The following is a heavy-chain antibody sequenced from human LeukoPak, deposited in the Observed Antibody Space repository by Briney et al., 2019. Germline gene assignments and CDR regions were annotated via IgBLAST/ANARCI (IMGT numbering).Heavy chain of an antibody. V-gene: IGHV4-30-4*01. CDR3: ASLDSSGYWIDP. D-gene: IGHD6-19*01. J-gene: IGHJ5*02. CDR2: IYYSGST. CDR1: GGSLSSGDYY. Sequence: PSQTLSLTCTVSGGSLSSGDYYWSWTRQPPGKGLEWIGYIYYSGSTYYNQSLMSRVTISVDTSKNQFSLKLSSVTAADTAVYYCASLDSSGYWIDPWGQGTLVTVSS.